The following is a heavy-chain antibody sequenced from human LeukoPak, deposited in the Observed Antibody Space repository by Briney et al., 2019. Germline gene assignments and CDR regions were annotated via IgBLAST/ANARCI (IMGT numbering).Heavy chain of an antibody. CDR2: IYYSGST. D-gene: IGHD3-3*01. V-gene: IGHV4-59*01. CDR1: GGSISSYY. Sequence: SETLSLTCAVYGGSISSYYWSWIRQPPGKGLEWIGYIYYSGSTNYNPSLKSRVTISVDTSKNQFSLKLSSVTAADTAVYYCARGTYYDFWSGYFWFDPWGQGTLVTVSS. J-gene: IGHJ5*02. CDR3: ARGTYYDFWSGYFWFDP.